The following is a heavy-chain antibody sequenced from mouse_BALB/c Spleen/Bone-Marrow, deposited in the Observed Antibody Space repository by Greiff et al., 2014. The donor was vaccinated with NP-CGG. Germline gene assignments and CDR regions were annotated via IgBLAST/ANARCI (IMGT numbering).Heavy chain of an antibody. D-gene: IGHD1-3*01. CDR3: ARHKWGMDY. J-gene: IGHJ4*01. Sequence: QVQLQQSGPELVKPGASVRISCKASGYTFTSYYIHWVKQRPGQGLEWIGWIYPVNVNTKYNEKFKVKATLTADKSSSTAYMQLSSLTSEDSAVYFCARHKWGMDYWGQGTSVTVSS. V-gene: IGHV1S56*01. CDR2: IYPVNVNT. CDR1: GYTFTSYY.